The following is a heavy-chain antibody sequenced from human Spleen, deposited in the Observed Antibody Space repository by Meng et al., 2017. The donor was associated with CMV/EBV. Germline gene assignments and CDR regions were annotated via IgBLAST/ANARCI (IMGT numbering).Heavy chain of an antibody. CDR1: GGDVSSPSHY. CDR2: IYYTGTT. J-gene: IGHJ6*02. D-gene: IGHD2-2*01. Sequence: SETLSLTCTVSGGDVSSPSHYWSWIRQPPGKRLEFLGYIYYTGTTNYSPSSSSRLTISIDTSENQFSLKLTSVTAADTAIYYCARDREICSSTSCPRYYYYGMDVWGQGTTVTVSS. V-gene: IGHV4-61*01. CDR3: ARDREICSSTSCPRYYYYGMDV.